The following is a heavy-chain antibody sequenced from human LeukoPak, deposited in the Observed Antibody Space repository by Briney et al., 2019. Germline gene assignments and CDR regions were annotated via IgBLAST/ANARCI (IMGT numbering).Heavy chain of an antibody. D-gene: IGHD4-11*01. V-gene: IGHV3-53*01. CDR3: ARVEGDYTPNRFDP. J-gene: IGHJ5*02. CDR1: GFTFSSNY. CDR2: AYSGGIT. Sequence: GGSLRLSCAASGFTFSSNYMSWVRQAPGKGLEWVSVAYSGGITYYLDSVKGRFTVSRDNAKNTLYLQMDSLRAEDTAIYYCARVEGDYTPNRFDPRGQGTLVTVSS.